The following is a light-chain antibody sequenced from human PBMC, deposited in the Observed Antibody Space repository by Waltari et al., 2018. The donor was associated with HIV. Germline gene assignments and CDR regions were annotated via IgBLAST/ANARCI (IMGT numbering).Light chain of an antibody. CDR1: QNVNSNY. CDR2: GAS. Sequence: EIVLTQSPGTLSLSPGERATLSCRASQNVNSNYLSWYQHRPGQAPRLLIYGASSRATGIPDRFSGGGSGTDFTLTISRLEPEDFAVYYCQSYGRSPITFSRGTRLDIK. CDR3: QSYGRSPIT. J-gene: IGKJ5*01. V-gene: IGKV3-20*01.